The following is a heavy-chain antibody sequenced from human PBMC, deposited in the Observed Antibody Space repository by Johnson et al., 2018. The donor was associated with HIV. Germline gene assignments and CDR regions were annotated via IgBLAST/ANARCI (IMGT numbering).Heavy chain of an antibody. J-gene: IGHJ3*02. Sequence: VQLVESGGGLVQPGGSLRLSCAASGFTFSDYYMSWVRQAPGKGLEWVSAISGSGGSTYYAASVQGRFTISRDNSKNTLFLEMNSLRAEDTAVYYCAKSSGSSGAFDIWGQGTMVTVSS. CDR3: AKSSGSSGAFDI. V-gene: IGHV3-23*04. CDR1: GFTFSDYY. CDR2: ISGSGGST. D-gene: IGHD2-15*01.